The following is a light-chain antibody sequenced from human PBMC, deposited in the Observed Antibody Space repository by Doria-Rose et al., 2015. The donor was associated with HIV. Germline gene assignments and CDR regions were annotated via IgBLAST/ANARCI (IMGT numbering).Light chain of an antibody. Sequence: SPSSLSASVGDRVTITCRASPGIANYLAWYQQKPGKVPKLLIYAASTLQSGVPSRFSGSGSGTDFTLTISSLQPEDVATYYCQKYNSAPRTFGQGTKVEIK. CDR3: QKYNSAPRT. J-gene: IGKJ1*01. V-gene: IGKV1-27*01. CDR1: PGIANY. CDR2: AAS.